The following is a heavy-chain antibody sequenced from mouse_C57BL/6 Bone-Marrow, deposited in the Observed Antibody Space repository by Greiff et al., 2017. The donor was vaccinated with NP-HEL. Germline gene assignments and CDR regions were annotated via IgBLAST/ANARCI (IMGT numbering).Heavy chain of an antibody. D-gene: IGHD2-5*01. V-gene: IGHV1-42*01. J-gene: IGHJ4*01. CDR3: ARGEVYSNYDSAMDY. CDR2: INPSTGGT. Sequence: VQLQQSGPELVKPGASVKISCKASGYSFTGYYMNWVKQSPEKSLEWIGEINPSTGGTTYNQKFKAKATLTVDKSSSTAYMQLKSLTSEDSAVYYCARGEVYSNYDSAMDYWGQGTSVTVSA. CDR1: GYSFTGYY.